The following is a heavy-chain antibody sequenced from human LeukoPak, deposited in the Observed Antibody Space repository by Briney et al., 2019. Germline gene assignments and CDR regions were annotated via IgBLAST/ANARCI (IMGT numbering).Heavy chain of an antibody. CDR2: ISGSGGST. J-gene: IGHJ4*02. V-gene: IGHV3-23*01. CDR1: GFTFSSYA. CDR3: ATKTGLPGYYDSSGYYWGIDY. D-gene: IGHD3-22*01. Sequence: PGGSLRLSCAASGFTFSSYAMSWVRQAPGKGLEWVSAISGSGGSTYYADSVKGRFTISRDNSKNTLYLQMNSLRAEDTAVYYCATKTGLPGYYDSSGYYWGIDYWGQGTLVTVSS.